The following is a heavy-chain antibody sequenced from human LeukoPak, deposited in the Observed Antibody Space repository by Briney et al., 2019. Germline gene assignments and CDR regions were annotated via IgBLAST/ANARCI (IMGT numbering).Heavy chain of an antibody. J-gene: IGHJ6*02. CDR3: ARGLGYGSVYYYYGMDV. CDR2: INHSGST. CDR1: GGSFSGYY. V-gene: IGHV4-34*01. D-gene: IGHD3-10*01. Sequence: SETLSLTCAVYGGSFSGYYWSWIRQPPGKGLEWIGEINHSGSTNCNPSLKSRVTISVDTSKNQFSLKLSSVTAADTAVYYCARGLGYGSVYYYYGMDVWGQGTTVTVSS.